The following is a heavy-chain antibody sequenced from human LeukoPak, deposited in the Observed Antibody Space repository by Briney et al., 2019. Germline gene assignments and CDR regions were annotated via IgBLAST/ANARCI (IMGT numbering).Heavy chain of an antibody. V-gene: IGHV5-51*01. Sequence: HGASLKISCEGSGSSFTSSWIGWVRPLPGKGLEWMGIIYPGDSDIRYSPSFQGQVTISADKSITTAYLQWSSLKASDTAIYYCARGLYCSGGSCRFDYWGQGTLVTVSS. CDR2: IYPGDSDI. D-gene: IGHD2-15*01. CDR3: ARGLYCSGGSCRFDY. J-gene: IGHJ4*02. CDR1: GSSFTSSW.